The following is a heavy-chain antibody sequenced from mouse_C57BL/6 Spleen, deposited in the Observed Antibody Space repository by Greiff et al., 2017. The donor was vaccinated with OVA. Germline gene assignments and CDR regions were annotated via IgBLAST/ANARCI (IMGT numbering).Heavy chain of an antibody. CDR2: INPNNGGT. D-gene: IGHD1-1*01. Sequence: EVQLQQSGPELVKPGASVKMSCKASGYTFTDYNMHWVKQSHGKSLEWIGYINPNNGGTSYNQKFKGKATLTVNKSSSTAYMEIRSLTSEDSAVYYCARGYYGSRPLFDYWGQGTTLTVSS. CDR3: ARGYYGSRPLFDY. CDR1: GYTFTDYN. J-gene: IGHJ2*01. V-gene: IGHV1-22*01.